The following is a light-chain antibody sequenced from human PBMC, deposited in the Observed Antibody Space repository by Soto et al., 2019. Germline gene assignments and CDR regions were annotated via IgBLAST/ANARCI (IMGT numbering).Light chain of an antibody. CDR1: QSVSSSY. J-gene: IGKJ1*01. Sequence: EGVLTHTPDTLSLSPGERATLSCRASQSVSSSYLAWYQQKPGQAPRLLLYGASSRATGIPDRFSGSGSGTEFTLTIDRLEPEDFATYYCQQYGSSPRPFGQGTMVAI. CDR3: QQYGSSPRP. V-gene: IGKV3-20*01. CDR2: GAS.